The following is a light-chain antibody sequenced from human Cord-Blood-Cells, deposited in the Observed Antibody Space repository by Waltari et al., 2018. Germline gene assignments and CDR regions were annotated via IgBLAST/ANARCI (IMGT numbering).Light chain of an antibody. CDR2: QDS. Sequence: SYELTQPPPVSVSPGQTDSITCSGDKLGDKYACWYQQKPGQSPVLVIYQDSKRPSGIPERFSSSTSGNRATLTISGTQAMDEADYYYQSWDSSTVVFGGGTKLTVL. CDR3: QSWDSSTVV. CDR1: KLGDKY. J-gene: IGLJ2*01. V-gene: IGLV3-1*01.